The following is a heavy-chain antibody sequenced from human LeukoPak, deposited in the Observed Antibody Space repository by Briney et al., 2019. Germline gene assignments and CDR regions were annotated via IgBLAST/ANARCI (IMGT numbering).Heavy chain of an antibody. CDR2: ISGSSGTI. V-gene: IGHV3-48*01. D-gene: IGHD2-21*01. J-gene: IGHJ6*03. CDR3: ARISDSFYMDV. CDR1: GFSFSTYS. Sequence: GGSLTLSCAASGFSFSTYSMNWVRQAPGKGLEWVSYISGSSGTIYYADSVKGRFTMSRDNAKNSLYLQMNSLRAEDTAVYYCARISDSFYMDVWGKGTTVTVSS.